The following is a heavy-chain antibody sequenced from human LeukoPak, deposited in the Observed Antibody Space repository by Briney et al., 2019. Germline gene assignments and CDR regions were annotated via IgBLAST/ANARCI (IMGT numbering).Heavy chain of an antibody. D-gene: IGHD6-13*01. Sequence: PGGSLRLSCAASGFTSRSHTINWVRQAPGKGLEWVSSISSNGYYIYYADSVKGRFTISRDNAKNSLYLQMDSLRAEDTAMYYCAREGGTYSSNLDYFDYWGQGTLVTVSS. CDR1: GFTSRSHT. CDR2: ISSNGYYI. J-gene: IGHJ4*02. V-gene: IGHV3-21*01. CDR3: AREGGTYSSNLDYFDY.